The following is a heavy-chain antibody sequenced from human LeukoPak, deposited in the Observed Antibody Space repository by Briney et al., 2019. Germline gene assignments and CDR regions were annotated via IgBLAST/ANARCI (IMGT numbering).Heavy chain of an antibody. CDR2: IYYSGST. V-gene: IGHV4-31*03. J-gene: IGHJ4*02. Sequence: SETLSLTCTVSGGSISSGGYYWSWIRQHPGKGLEWIGYIYYSGSTYYNPSLKSRVTISVDTSKNQFSLKLSSVTAADTAVYYCARGIAAAAPGPFFDYWGQGTLVTVSS. CDR3: ARGIAAAAPGPFFDY. CDR1: GGSISSGGYY. D-gene: IGHD6-25*01.